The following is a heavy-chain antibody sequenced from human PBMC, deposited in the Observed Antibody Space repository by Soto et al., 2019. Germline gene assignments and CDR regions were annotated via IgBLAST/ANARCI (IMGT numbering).Heavy chain of an antibody. CDR2: ISSSSSTI. CDR3: ARDSRPRGFDY. V-gene: IGHV3-48*02. Sequence: WWSLRLSCSASVFTFSSYSMNWFRQAPGKGLEWVSYISSSSSTIYYADSVKGRFTISRDNAKNSLYLQMNSLGDEDTAVYYCARDSRPRGFDYWGQGTLVTVSS. CDR1: VFTFSSYS. J-gene: IGHJ4*02. D-gene: IGHD3-10*01.